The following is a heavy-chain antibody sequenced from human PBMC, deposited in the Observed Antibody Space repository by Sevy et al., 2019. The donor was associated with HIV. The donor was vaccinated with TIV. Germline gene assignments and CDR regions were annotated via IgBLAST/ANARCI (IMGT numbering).Heavy chain of an antibody. D-gene: IGHD4-17*01. CDR2: IYSGGST. J-gene: IGHJ3*02. CDR3: AGESPTVILRGGAFDI. CDR1: GFTVSSNY. V-gene: IGHV3-53*01. Sequence: GGSLRLSCAASGFTVSSNYMSWVRQAPGKGLEWVSVIYSGGSTYYAESVKGRFTISRDNSKNTLYLQMNSLRAEDTAVYYCAGESPTVILRGGAFDIWGQGTMVTVSS.